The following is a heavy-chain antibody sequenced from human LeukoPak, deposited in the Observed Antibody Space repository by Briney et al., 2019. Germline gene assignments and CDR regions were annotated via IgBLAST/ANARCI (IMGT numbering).Heavy chain of an antibody. CDR2: IYYSGRT. CDR1: GGSISSHY. J-gene: IGHJ6*02. Sequence: SETLSLTCTVSGGSISSHYWSWIRQPPGKGLEWIGYIYYSGRTNYNPSLKSRVTISVDTSKNQFSLKLSSVTAADTAVYYCARGDRDYGGNSWAYYYYYGMDVWGQGTTDTVSS. V-gene: IGHV4-59*11. CDR3: ARGDRDYGGNSWAYYYYYGMDV. D-gene: IGHD4-23*01.